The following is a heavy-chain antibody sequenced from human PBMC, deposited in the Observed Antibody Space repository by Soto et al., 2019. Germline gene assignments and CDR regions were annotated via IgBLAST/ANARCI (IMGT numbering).Heavy chain of an antibody. J-gene: IGHJ4*02. V-gene: IGHV3-66*04. D-gene: IGHD3-10*01. Sequence: EVQLVESGGGLVQPGGSLRLSCAASGFTVSSNYMYWVRQAPGKGLECVSIIYSGGSTDHADSVKGRFTISRDNSKNTMYLQMNSLRAEDTAVYYSARRHDYGSDWGQGTLVTVSS. CDR2: IYSGGST. CDR1: GFTVSSNY. CDR3: ARRHDYGSD.